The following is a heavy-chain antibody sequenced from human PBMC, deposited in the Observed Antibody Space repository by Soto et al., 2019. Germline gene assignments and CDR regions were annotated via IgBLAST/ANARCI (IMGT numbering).Heavy chain of an antibody. D-gene: IGHD3-22*01. Sequence: EVQLLESGGGLVQPGGSLRLSCAASGFTFSSYAMSWVRQAPGKGLEWVSAISGSGGSTYYADSVKGRFTISRDNSKNTLYLQMNSLRAEDTAVYYCAKSPQPSITTRNYYYYDYMDVWGKGTTVTVSS. V-gene: IGHV3-23*01. CDR2: ISGSGGST. J-gene: IGHJ6*03. CDR3: AKSPQPSITTRNYYYYDYMDV. CDR1: GFTFSSYA.